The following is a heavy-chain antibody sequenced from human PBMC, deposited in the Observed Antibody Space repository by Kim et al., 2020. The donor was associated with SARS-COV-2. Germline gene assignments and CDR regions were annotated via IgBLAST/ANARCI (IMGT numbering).Heavy chain of an antibody. D-gene: IGHD2-15*01. V-gene: IGHV3-9*01. CDR2: ITWNTATI. Sequence: GGSLRLSCVASGFAFDDYAMHWVRQAPGKGLEWVSSITWNTATIAYADSVEGRFTISRDNSKNSVFLQMNSLRTEDTAFYYCAKSYPEFSVVGPEAPPGEWGQGTLVTVSS. CDR3: AKSYPEFSVVGPEAPPGE. J-gene: IGHJ4*02. CDR1: GFAFDDYA.